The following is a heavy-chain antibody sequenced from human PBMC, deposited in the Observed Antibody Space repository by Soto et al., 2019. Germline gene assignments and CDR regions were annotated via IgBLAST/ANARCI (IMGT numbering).Heavy chain of an antibody. CDR2: IIPIFGTA. J-gene: IGHJ4*02. CDR3: ASTTGYSYGYSGPFDY. CDR1: GGTFSSYA. Sequence: QVQLVQSGAEVKKPGSSVKVSCKASGGTFSSYAISWVRQAPGQGLEWMGGIIPIFGTANYAQKFQGRVTLTADKSTSTAYMELSSLRSEDTAVYYCASTTGYSYGYSGPFDYWGQGTLVTVSS. D-gene: IGHD5-18*01. V-gene: IGHV1-69*06.